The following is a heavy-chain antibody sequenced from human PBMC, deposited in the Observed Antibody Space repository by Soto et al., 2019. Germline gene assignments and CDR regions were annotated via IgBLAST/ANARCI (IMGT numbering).Heavy chain of an antibody. D-gene: IGHD3-22*01. J-gene: IGHJ3*02. V-gene: IGHV3-21*06. Sequence: PGGSLRLSCAASGFTFSTFTMNWVRQAPGKGLEWVSTISSTSSYIYYADSVKGRFTISRDNARNSMYLQMNSLRAEDTAVYYCARDLXAYYYESTGFEGVAFDIWGQGTMVTVSS. CDR2: ISSTSSYI. CDR3: ARDLXAYYYESTGFEGVAFDI. CDR1: GFTFSTFT.